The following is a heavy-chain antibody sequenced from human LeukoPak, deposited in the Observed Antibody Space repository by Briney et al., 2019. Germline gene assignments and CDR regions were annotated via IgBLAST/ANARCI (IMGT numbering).Heavy chain of an antibody. D-gene: IGHD2-15*01. V-gene: IGHV3-23*01. CDR2: ISGGGGST. Sequence: GGSLRLSCAASRFTFSNYGMSWVRQAPGKGLEWVSAISGGGGSTYYADSVKGRFTISRDNSKNTLYLQMNSLRAEDTAVYYCAKVMVAATFDWFDPWGQGTLVTVSS. CDR1: RFTFSNYG. CDR3: AKVMVAATFDWFDP. J-gene: IGHJ5*02.